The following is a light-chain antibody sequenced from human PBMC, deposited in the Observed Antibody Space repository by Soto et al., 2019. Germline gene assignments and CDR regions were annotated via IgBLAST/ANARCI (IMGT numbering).Light chain of an antibody. Sequence: EIVLTQSPATLSLSPGERATLSCRASQSVSNYLGWYQQKPGQAPRLLIYDVFNRAPGIPARFSGRGSGTDFTLTISTLEPEDFAVYYCQQRSAWPLTVGQGTRLEIK. J-gene: IGKJ5*01. V-gene: IGKV3-11*01. CDR3: QQRSAWPLT. CDR1: QSVSNY. CDR2: DVF.